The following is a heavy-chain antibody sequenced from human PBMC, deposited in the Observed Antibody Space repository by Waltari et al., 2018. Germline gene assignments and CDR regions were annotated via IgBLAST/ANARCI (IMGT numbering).Heavy chain of an antibody. J-gene: IGHJ6*02. D-gene: IGHD2-15*01. V-gene: IGHV4-31*03. CDR3: ARSGRARKAVGYRFEDV. CDR1: GGSISSGGYY. Sequence: QVQLQESGPGLVKPSQTLSLTCTVSGGSISSGGYYWSWIRQHPGKGLEWIGYIHYSGNTDHNPSLKRRVTASVDTAKNQFYLQLSAVTAADTAVYYCARSGRARKAVGYRFEDVWGQGTTVTVSS. CDR2: IHYSGNT.